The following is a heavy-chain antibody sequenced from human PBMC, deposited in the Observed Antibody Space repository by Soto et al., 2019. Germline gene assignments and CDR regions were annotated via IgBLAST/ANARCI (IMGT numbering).Heavy chain of an antibody. V-gene: IGHV2-5*02. CDR3: AYSLSGNTDSWNFGAFAY. CDR2: IYCDEDK. D-gene: IGHD1-7*01. Sequence: LGNPARRVRLECTFSGLSFNKKGIGVGWVRQPQGKALEWHALIYCDEDKRYNPSLKSRLAITKDTSKNQVVLTMTDMDPVDTATYSCAYSLSGNTDSWNFGAFAYRGNGTSVPVSP. J-gene: IGHJ4*01. CDR1: GLSFNKKGIG.